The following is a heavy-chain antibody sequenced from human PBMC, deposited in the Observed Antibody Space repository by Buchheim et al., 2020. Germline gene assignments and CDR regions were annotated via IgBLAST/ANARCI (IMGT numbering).Heavy chain of an antibody. CDR1: GGTFSSYA. CDR3: ARLGYYYDSSGYYLEPFDDF. CDR2: IIPILGIA. J-gene: IGHJ4*02. D-gene: IGHD3-22*01. V-gene: IGHV1-69*04. Sequence: QVQLVQSGAEVKKPGSSVKVSCKASGGTFSSYAISWVRQAPGQGLEWMGRIIPILGIANYAQKFQGRVTITADKSTSTAYMELSSLRSEDTAVYYCARLGYYYDSSGYYLEPFDDFWGQGTL.